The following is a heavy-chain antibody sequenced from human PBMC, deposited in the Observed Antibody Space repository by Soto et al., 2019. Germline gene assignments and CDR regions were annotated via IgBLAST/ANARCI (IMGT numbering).Heavy chain of an antibody. CDR2: ISSSSSTI. Sequence: EVQLVESGGGLVQPGGSLRLSCAASGFTFSSYSMNLVRQAPGKGLEWVSYISSSSSTIYYADSVKGRFTISRDNAKNSLYLQMNSLRAEDTAVYYCARDKRIGTGRGGMDVWGQGTTVTVSS. J-gene: IGHJ6*02. CDR3: ARDKRIGTGRGGMDV. D-gene: IGHD3-10*01. CDR1: GFTFSSYS. V-gene: IGHV3-48*01.